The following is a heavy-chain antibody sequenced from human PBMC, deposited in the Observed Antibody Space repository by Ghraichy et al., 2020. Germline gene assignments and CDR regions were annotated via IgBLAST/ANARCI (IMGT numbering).Heavy chain of an antibody. J-gene: IGHJ4*02. CDR3: TTGVLGYCSGGSCEKSGFDY. Sequence: GESLNISCAASGFTFSNAWMSWVRQAPGKGLEWVGRIKSKTDGGTTDYAAPVKGRFTISRDDSKNTLYLQMNSLKTEDTAVYYCTTGVLGYCSGGSCEKSGFDYWGQGTLVTVSS. CDR1: GFTFSNAW. D-gene: IGHD2-15*01. V-gene: IGHV3-15*01. CDR2: IKSKTDGGTT.